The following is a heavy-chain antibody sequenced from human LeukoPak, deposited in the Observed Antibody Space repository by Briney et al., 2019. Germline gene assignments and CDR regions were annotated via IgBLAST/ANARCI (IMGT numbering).Heavy chain of an antibody. CDR1: GFTFSDYG. D-gene: IGHD3-10*01. J-gene: IGHJ4*02. CDR2: IANDGRDK. Sequence: GGSLRLSCAASGFTFSDYGMHWVRQAPGKGLEWVAVIANDGRDKKYADSVRGRFTISRDNSKNTVYLQMNSLRAEDTAVFYCVKDMKIKGAGYSFDYWGQGTLVTVSS. CDR3: VKDMKIKGAGYSFDY. V-gene: IGHV3-30*18.